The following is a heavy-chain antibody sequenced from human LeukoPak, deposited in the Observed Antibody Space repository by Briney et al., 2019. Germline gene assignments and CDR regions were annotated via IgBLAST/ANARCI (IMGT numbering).Heavy chain of an antibody. V-gene: IGHV3-30*03. CDR3: ARGDFWLDY. CDR1: GFTFSNAW. Sequence: GGSLRLSCAASGFTFSNAWMTWVRQAPGKGLEWVAVISYDGSNKYYADSVKGRFTISRDNSKNTLYLQMNSLRAEDTAVYYCARGDFWLDYWGQGALVTVSS. D-gene: IGHD3-3*01. CDR2: ISYDGSNK. J-gene: IGHJ4*02.